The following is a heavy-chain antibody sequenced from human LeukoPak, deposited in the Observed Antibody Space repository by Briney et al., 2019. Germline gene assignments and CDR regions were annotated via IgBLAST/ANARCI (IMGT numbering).Heavy chain of an antibody. Sequence: SVKVSCKASGGTFSSYTISWVRQAPGQGLEWMGRIIPILGIANYAQKFQGRVTITAGKSTSTAYMELSSLRSEDTAVYYCARGTSSSSGDWFDPWGQGTLVTVSS. CDR2: IIPILGIA. CDR3: ARGTSSSSGDWFDP. CDR1: GGTFSSYT. D-gene: IGHD6-6*01. J-gene: IGHJ5*02. V-gene: IGHV1-69*02.